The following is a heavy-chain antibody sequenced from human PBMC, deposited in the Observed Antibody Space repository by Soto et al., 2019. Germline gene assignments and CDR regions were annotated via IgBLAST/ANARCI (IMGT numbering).Heavy chain of an antibody. J-gene: IGHJ4*02. CDR3: AKETYSGPLDY. CDR1: GFPFSSYG. CDR2: ISYDGSNK. Sequence: QVQLVESGGGVVQPGRSLRLSCAASGFPFSSYGIHWVRQAPGKGLEWVAVISYDGSNKYYADSVKGRFTISRDNSKNTLYLQMNSLRAEDTAVYYCAKETYSGPLDYWGQGTLVTVSS. V-gene: IGHV3-30*18. D-gene: IGHD2-15*01.